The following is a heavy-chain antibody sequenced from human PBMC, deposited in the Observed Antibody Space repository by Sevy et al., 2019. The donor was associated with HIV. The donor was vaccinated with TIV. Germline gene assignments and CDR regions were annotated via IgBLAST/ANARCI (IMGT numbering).Heavy chain of an antibody. V-gene: IGHV3-23*01. CDR1: GFNFNNYA. J-gene: IGHJ4*02. CDR3: AKTPFMDFWNDYYSFYFDF. Sequence: GESLKISCAAAGFNFNNYAMTWVRQAPGKGLEWVSGISFSGSKTYYAESVKGPFSISRDPSKNTLYLQMNNVRVEDTAVYFCAKTPFMDFWNDYYSFYFDFWGQGTLVTVSS. CDR2: ISFSGSKT. D-gene: IGHD3-3*01.